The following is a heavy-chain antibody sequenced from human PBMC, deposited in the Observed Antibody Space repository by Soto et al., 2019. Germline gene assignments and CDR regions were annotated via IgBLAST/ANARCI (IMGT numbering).Heavy chain of an antibody. CDR3: ASGNSGYDSGIFDY. D-gene: IGHD5-12*01. CDR2: IIPIFGTA. V-gene: IGHV1-69*06. CDR1: GGTFSSCA. J-gene: IGHJ4*02. Sequence: GASVKVSCKASGGTFSSCAISWVRQAPGQGLEWMGGIIPIFGTANYAQKFQGRVTITADKSTSTAYMELSSLRSEDTAVYYCASGNSGYDSGIFDYWGQGTLVTVSS.